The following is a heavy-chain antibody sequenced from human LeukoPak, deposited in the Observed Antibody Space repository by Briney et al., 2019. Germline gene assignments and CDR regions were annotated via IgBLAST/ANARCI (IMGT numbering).Heavy chain of an antibody. J-gene: IGHJ4*02. CDR1: GYYISSGYY. D-gene: IGHD3-22*01. Sequence: SETLSLTCTVSGYYISSGYYCGWIRKPPGKGLEWIGSIYHSGSTYYNPSLKSRVTISVDTSTNQFCLKLSSVTAADTAVYYCAGRGSSGPKDPFDYWGQGTLVTVSS. CDR2: IYHSGST. CDR3: AGRGSSGPKDPFDY. V-gene: IGHV4-38-2*02.